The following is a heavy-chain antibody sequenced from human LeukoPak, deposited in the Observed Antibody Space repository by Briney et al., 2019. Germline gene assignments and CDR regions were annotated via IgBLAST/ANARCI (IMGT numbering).Heavy chain of an antibody. J-gene: IGHJ3*02. CDR2: INHDGNDI. CDR3: AGDGTGVLPGDAFDI. Sequence: GGSLRLSCAASGFTFSTHSMNWVRQAPGKGLEWVSYINHDGNDIYYGESVKGRFTISRDNAKNSLYLQIHTLRAEDTAVYYCAGDGTGVLPGDAFDIWSQGTMVTISS. CDR1: GFTFSTHS. V-gene: IGHV3-21*05. D-gene: IGHD1-1*01.